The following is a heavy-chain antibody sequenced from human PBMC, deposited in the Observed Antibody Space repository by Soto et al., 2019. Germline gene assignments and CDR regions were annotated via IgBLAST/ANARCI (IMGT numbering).Heavy chain of an antibody. CDR1: GFTFSSYG. D-gene: IGHD3-10*01. Sequence: GGSLRLSCAASGFTFSSYGMHWVRQAPGKGLEWVAVISYDGSNKYYADSVKGRFTISRDNSKNTLYLQMNSLRAEDTAVYYCARDYYGSGSYYSGYWGQGT. CDR3: ARDYYGSGSYYSGY. V-gene: IGHV3-30*03. CDR2: ISYDGSNK. J-gene: IGHJ4*02.